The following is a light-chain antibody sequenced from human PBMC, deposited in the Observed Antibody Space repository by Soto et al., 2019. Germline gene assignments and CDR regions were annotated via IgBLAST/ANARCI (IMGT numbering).Light chain of an antibody. CDR3: QQRTNWPPWT. J-gene: IGKJ1*01. V-gene: IGKV3-11*01. CDR2: DAS. Sequence: EILMTQSPATLSVSPGERATLSCRASQSVSSNLAWYQQKPGQAPRLLIYDASTRATGIPARFSGSGSGTVFTLTIGSLEPEDFTFYYCQQRTNWPPWTFGQGTKVDIK. CDR1: QSVSSN.